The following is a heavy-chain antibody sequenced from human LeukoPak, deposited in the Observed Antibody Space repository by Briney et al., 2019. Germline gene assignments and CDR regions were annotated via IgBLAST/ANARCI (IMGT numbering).Heavy chain of an antibody. J-gene: IGHJ6*03. Sequence: ASVKVSCKASGYTFTSYDINWVRQATGQGLECMGWMNPNSGNTGYAQKFQGRVTITRNTSISTAYMEVSSLRYEDTAVYYCARRAVDNSYYYYMDVWGKGTTVTVSS. CDR1: GYTFTSYD. CDR2: MNPNSGNT. CDR3: ARRAVDNSYYYYMDV. V-gene: IGHV1-8*01. D-gene: IGHD6-19*01.